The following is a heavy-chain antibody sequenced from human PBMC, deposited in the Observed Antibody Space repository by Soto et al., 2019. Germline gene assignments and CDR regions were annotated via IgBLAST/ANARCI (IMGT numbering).Heavy chain of an antibody. CDR1: GFSLTTSGVG. CDR2: IYWDDDK. V-gene: IGHV2-5*02. Sequence: QITLKESGPTLVKSTQTLTLTCTFSGFSLTTSGVGVGWIRQPPGKALEWLALIYWDDDKRYSPSLKSRLTTTKDTSKIQAVLMMTNMDPVDPAPSYCAPSLGEAWVDPWGQGTLLTVSS. CDR3: APSLGEAWVDP. D-gene: IGHD3-16*01. J-gene: IGHJ5*02.